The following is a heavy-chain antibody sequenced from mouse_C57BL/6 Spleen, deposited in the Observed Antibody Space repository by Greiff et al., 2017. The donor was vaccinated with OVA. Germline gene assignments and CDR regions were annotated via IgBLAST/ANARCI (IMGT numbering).Heavy chain of an antibody. J-gene: IGHJ2*01. CDR3: ARGYDY. CDR2: IYPGDGDT. V-gene: IGHV1-82*01. D-gene: IGHD2-2*01. Sequence: VQLQQSGPELVKPGASVKISCKASGYAFSSSWMNWVKQRPGQGLEWIGRIYPGDGDTNYNGKFKGKATLTADKSSSTAYMQLSSLTSEDSAVYFCARGYDYWGQGTTLTVSS. CDR1: GYAFSSSW.